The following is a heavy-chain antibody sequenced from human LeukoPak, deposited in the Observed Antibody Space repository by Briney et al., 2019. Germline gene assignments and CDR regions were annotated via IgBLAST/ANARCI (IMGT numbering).Heavy chain of an antibody. CDR2: IYYSGST. CDR3: ARLSSGSSSWYDIDY. CDR1: GGSISSFY. J-gene: IGHJ4*02. Sequence: SETLSLTYTVSGGSISSFYWSWIRQPPGKGLEWIGYIYYSGSTNYNPSLKSQVTISVDTSKNQFSLRLNSVTAADTAVYYCARLSSGSSSWYDIDYWGQGTLVTVSS. D-gene: IGHD6-13*01. V-gene: IGHV4-59*08.